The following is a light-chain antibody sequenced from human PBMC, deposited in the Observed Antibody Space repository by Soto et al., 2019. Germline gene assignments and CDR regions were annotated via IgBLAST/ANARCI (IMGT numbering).Light chain of an antibody. CDR1: QSVSSY. Sequence: EIVLTQSPATLSLSPGERATLSCRASQSVSSYLAWYQQKPGQAPRLLIYAASNRATGIPARFSGSGSGTDFPLTISRLEPEDFAVYYCQQRSNWPRTFGQGTKVEIK. V-gene: IGKV3-11*01. CDR3: QQRSNWPRT. J-gene: IGKJ1*01. CDR2: AAS.